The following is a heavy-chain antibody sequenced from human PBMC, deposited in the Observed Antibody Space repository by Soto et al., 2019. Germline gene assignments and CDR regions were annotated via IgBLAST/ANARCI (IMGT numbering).Heavy chain of an antibody. D-gene: IGHD6-19*01. J-gene: IGHJ6*02. CDR2: IDPSDSYT. Sequence: GESLKISCKGSGYSFTSYWISWVRQMPGKGLEWMGRIDPSDSYTNYSPSFQGHVTISADKSISTAYLQWSSLKASDTAMYYCARSIAVAKGYSYYGMDVWGQGTTVTVSS. V-gene: IGHV5-10-1*01. CDR1: GYSFTSYW. CDR3: ARSIAVAKGYSYYGMDV.